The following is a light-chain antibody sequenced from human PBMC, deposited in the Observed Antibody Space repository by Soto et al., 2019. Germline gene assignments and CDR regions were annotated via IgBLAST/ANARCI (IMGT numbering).Light chain of an antibody. CDR1: QSVRNVY. Sequence: EIVLTQSPGTLSLSPGERATLSCRASQSVRNVYLAWYQQKPGQAPRLLIYDASNRATGIPDRCSGSGSGTDFTLTINRLEPEDCAVYYCQQSGSSPRTFGQGTKLEIK. CDR2: DAS. J-gene: IGKJ2*01. CDR3: QQSGSSPRT. V-gene: IGKV3-20*01.